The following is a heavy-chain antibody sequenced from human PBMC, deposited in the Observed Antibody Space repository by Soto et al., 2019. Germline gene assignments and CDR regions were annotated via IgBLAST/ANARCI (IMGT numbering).Heavy chain of an antibody. V-gene: IGHV4-61*01. CDR3: AREEVGATYLVY. J-gene: IGHJ4*02. Sequence: PSETLSLTCTVAGGSVSRGSYYWSWIRQPPGKGLEWIGYIYYSGSTNYNPSLKSRVTISVDTSKNQFSLKLSSVTAADTAVYYCAREEVGATYLVYWGQGTLVTVSS. CDR2: IYYSGST. D-gene: IGHD1-26*01. CDR1: GGSVSRGSYY.